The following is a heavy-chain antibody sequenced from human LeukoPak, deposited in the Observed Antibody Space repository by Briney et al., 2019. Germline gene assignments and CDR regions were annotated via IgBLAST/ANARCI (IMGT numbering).Heavy chain of an antibody. CDR1: GFTFSSYA. Sequence: GGSLRLSCAASGFTFSSYAMSWVRQAPGKGLEWVSAISGSGGSTYYADSVKGRFTISRDNSKNTLYLQMNSLRAEDTAVYYCAKVIQNYDILTGYYALNHDAFDIWGQGTMVTVSS. D-gene: IGHD3-9*01. J-gene: IGHJ3*02. V-gene: IGHV3-23*01. CDR3: AKVIQNYDILTGYYALNHDAFDI. CDR2: ISGSGGST.